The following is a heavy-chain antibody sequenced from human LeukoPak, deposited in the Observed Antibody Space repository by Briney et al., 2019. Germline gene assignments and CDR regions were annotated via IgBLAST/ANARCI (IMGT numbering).Heavy chain of an antibody. CDR2: ITSDGSNK. V-gene: IGHV3-30*02. Sequence: GGSLRLSCAASGSTFSNNGMQWVRQAPGKGLEWVAFITSDGSNKDYANSAKGRFSIFRDNSKNTLYLQMNSLRTEDTAVYYCAKEPQGDWGQGTLVTVSS. CDR1: GSTFSNNG. J-gene: IGHJ4*02. CDR3: AKEPQGD.